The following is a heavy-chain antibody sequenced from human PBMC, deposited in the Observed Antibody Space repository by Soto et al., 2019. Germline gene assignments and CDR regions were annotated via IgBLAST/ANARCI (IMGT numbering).Heavy chain of an antibody. D-gene: IGHD6-13*01. Sequence: QVQLVQSGAEVKKPGASVKVSCKASGYTFTSYDINWVRQATGQGLEWMGWMNPNSGNTGYAQKFQGRVTMTRKNSISTAYMELSSLRSEDTAVDYWARRGYSSSWYYYYYSSMDGWGQGTRVTVSS. J-gene: IGHJ6*02. V-gene: IGHV1-8*01. CDR2: MNPNSGNT. CDR1: GYTFTSYD. CDR3: ARRGYSSSWYYYYYSSMDG.